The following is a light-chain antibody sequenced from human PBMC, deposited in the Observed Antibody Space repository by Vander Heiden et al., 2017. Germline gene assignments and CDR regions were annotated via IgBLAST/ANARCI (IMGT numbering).Light chain of an antibody. J-gene: IGKJ3*01. CDR3: QQYGSSLL. Sequence: EIVLTQSPGTLSLSPGERATLSCRASQSVSSSYLAWYQQKPGQAPRLLSYGASSRATGIPDRFSGSGSGTDFTLTISRLAPEDFAVYYCQQYGSSLLFGPGTKVDIK. CDR2: GAS. V-gene: IGKV3-20*01. CDR1: QSVSSSY.